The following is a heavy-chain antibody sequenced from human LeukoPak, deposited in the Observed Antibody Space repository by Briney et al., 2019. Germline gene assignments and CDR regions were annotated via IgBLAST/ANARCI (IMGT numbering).Heavy chain of an antibody. CDR1: GFTVTSNY. Sequence: PGGSLRLSYAPSGFTVTSNYMSWVRQAPGKGLEWVSVIYGDGRSHYADSVKGRFTISRDDSKNTLYLQMNSLRAEDTAVYYCARESGYSYGLAGFFDYWGQGTLVTVSS. J-gene: IGHJ4*02. V-gene: IGHV3-53*01. CDR3: ARESGYSYGLAGFFDY. CDR2: IYGDGRS. D-gene: IGHD5-18*01.